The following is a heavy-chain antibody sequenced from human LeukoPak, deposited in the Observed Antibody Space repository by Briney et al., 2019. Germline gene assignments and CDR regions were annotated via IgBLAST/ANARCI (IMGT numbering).Heavy chain of an antibody. D-gene: IGHD6-19*01. CDR2: INHSGST. Sequence: SETLSLTCAVYGGSFSGYYWSWIRQPPGKGLEWIGEINHSGSTNYNPSLKSRVAISVDTSKNQFSLKLSSVTAADTAVYYCARIAVAGSYVLAYNWFDPWGQGTLVTVSS. CDR3: ARIAVAGSYVLAYNWFDP. V-gene: IGHV4-34*01. CDR1: GGSFSGYY. J-gene: IGHJ5*02.